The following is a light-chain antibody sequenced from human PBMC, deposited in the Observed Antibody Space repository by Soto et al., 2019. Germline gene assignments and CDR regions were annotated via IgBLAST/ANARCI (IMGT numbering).Light chain of an antibody. CDR1: QSVGSN. Sequence: EIVLTQSPATLSLSPGERVTLSCRASQSVGSNLAWYQQKPGQAPRLLIYGESNRATGIPARFSGSGSGTDFTLTISSLEPEDFAVYYCQQRRNWPLTFGGGTKVDIK. CDR3: QQRRNWPLT. CDR2: GES. J-gene: IGKJ4*01. V-gene: IGKV3-11*01.